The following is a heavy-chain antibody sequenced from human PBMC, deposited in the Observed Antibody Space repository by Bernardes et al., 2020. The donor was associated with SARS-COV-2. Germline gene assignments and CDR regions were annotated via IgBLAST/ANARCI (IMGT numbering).Heavy chain of an antibody. V-gene: IGHV3-7*03. J-gene: IGHJ4*02. CDR2: IKTDGSEK. D-gene: IGHD3-10*01. Sequence: GSLRLSCVASVFTFGSYWINLARPAPGKGLEWVGIIKTDGSEKYYSDSVKGRFTISRDNSKKSLYLEMNSLRVEDTAVYYCWRDRLWSVEADDYWGQGTLVTVSS. CDR1: VFTFGSYW. CDR3: WRDRLWSVEADDY.